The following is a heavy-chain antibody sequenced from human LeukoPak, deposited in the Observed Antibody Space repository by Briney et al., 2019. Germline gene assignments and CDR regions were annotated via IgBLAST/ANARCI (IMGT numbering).Heavy chain of an antibody. CDR3: AKDRTTAMVKAPSFDP. J-gene: IGHJ5*02. CDR1: GFTFSSYA. CDR2: IRGSGGST. V-gene: IGHV3-23*01. D-gene: IGHD5-18*01. Sequence: GVSLRLFCAASGFTFSSYAMSWVRQAPGKGLEWVSAIRGSGGSTYYADSVKGRFTISRDNSKNTLYLQMNSLRAEDTAVYYCAKDRTTAMVKAPSFDPWGQGTLVTVSS.